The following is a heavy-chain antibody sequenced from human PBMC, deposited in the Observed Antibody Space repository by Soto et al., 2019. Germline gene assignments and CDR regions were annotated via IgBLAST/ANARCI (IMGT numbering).Heavy chain of an antibody. V-gene: IGHV1-8*01. CDR2: MNPNSGNT. CDR3: ASEISYGLDV. J-gene: IGHJ6*02. CDR1: GYTFTSYD. Sequence: QVQLVQSGAEVKKPGASVKVSCKASGYTFTSYDINWVRQATGQGLEWMGWMNPNSGNTGYAQKFQGRVTMTRNTSITTAYMELSSLTSADSAVYYCASEISYGLDVWGQGTTVTVSS.